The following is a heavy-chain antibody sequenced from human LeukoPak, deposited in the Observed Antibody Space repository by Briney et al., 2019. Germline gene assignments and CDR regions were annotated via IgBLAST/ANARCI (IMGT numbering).Heavy chain of an antibody. CDR1: GFTFSSYW. V-gene: IGHV3-23*01. Sequence: PGGSLRLSCAASGFTFSSYWMSWVRQAPGKGLEWVSAISGSGGSTYYADSVKGRFTISRDNSKNTLYLQMNSLRAEDTAVYYCAKDLGAIVATPRDYWGQGTLVTVSS. CDR3: AKDLGAIVATPRDY. J-gene: IGHJ4*02. D-gene: IGHD5-12*01. CDR2: ISGSGGST.